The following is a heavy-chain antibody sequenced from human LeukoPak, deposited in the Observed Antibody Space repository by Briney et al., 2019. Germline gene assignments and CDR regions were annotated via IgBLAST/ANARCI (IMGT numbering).Heavy chain of an antibody. Sequence: SVKVSCKASGGTFSSYAISWVRQAPGQGLDGMGRIIPILGIANYAQKFQGRVTITADKSTSTAYMELSSLRSEDTAVYYCARARVGDRFDPWGQGTLVTVSS. CDR2: IIPILGIA. J-gene: IGHJ5*02. V-gene: IGHV1-69*04. CDR1: GGTFSSYA. CDR3: ARARVGDRFDP. D-gene: IGHD1-26*01.